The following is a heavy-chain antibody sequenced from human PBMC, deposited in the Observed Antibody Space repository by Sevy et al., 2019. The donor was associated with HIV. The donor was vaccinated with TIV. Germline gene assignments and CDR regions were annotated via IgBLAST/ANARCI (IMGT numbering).Heavy chain of an antibody. V-gene: IGHV5-51*01. CDR1: GYSFTSYW. J-gene: IGHJ4*02. CDR2: IYPSDSDT. D-gene: IGHD3-22*01. CDR3: ARPAGFYDNSGYSFMDY. Sequence: GESLKISCKGSGYSFTSYWIAWVRQMPGKGLEWMGIIYPSDSDTKYSPSFQGRVTMSADKSINTAYLQGSSLKASDTAIYYCARPAGFYDNSGYSFMDYWGQGTLVTVSS.